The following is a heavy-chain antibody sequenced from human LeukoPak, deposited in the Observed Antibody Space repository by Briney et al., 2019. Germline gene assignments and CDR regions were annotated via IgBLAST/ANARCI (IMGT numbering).Heavy chain of an antibody. D-gene: IGHD3-10*01. V-gene: IGHV3-7*01. CDR3: ARLWFGEPGAGYLDY. Sequence: PGGSLSLSCAASGFTFNDYGRSWVRQAPGKGLEWVANIKQDGSEKYYVDSVKGRFTISRDNAKNSLYLQMNSLRAEDTAVYYCARLWFGEPGAGYLDYWGQGTLVTVSS. CDR2: IKQDGSEK. CDR1: GFTFNDYG. J-gene: IGHJ4*02.